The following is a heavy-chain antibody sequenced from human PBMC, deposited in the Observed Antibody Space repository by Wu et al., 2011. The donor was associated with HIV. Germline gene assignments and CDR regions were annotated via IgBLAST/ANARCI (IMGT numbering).Heavy chain of an antibody. J-gene: IGHJ6*03. D-gene: IGHD3-3*01. V-gene: IGHV1-69*06. CDR3: ARADFWMLSHKSSHYFYMDV. Sequence: KVVLQGFWRHFDYYAINWVRQAPGQGLEWMEGSSLCWDSRLRTEVPGQTLHDRGQIHEHSYMELSSLRFEDTAVYYCARADFWMLSHKSSHYFYMDVWGKGTTVTVSS. CDR1: RHFDYYA. CDR2: SSLCWDS.